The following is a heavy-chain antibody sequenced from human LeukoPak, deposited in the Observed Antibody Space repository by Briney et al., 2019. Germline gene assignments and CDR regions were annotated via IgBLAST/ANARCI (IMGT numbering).Heavy chain of an antibody. Sequence: GGSLRLSCAACGFTVSSNYMSWVRQAPGKGLEWVSVIYSGDSTYYGDSVKGRFTISRDNSKNTLYLQMNSLRAEDKAVYYCARDGNSGSYSLFDYWGQGTLVTVSS. J-gene: IGHJ4*02. CDR1: GFTVSSNY. D-gene: IGHD1-26*01. CDR2: IYSGDST. V-gene: IGHV3-53*01. CDR3: ARDGNSGSYSLFDY.